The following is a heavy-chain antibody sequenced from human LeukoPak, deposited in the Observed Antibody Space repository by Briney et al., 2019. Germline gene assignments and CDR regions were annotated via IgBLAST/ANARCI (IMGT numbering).Heavy chain of an antibody. V-gene: IGHV4-34*01. D-gene: IGHD4-17*01. CDR2: INHSGST. CDR1: GGSFSGYY. J-gene: IGHJ4*02. CDR3: ARVFISTTVTISPAYYFDY. Sequence: SETLSLTCAVYGGSFSGYYWSWIRQPPGKGLEWIGEINHSGSTNYNPSLKSRVTISVDTSKNQFSLKLSSVTAADTAVYYCARVFISTTVTISPAYYFDYRGQGTLVTVSS.